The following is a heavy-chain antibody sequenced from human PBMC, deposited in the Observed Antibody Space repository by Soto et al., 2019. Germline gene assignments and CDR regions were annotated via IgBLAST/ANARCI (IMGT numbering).Heavy chain of an antibody. CDR2: ISAYNGKT. CDR3: ARGGDVNYYHGMDV. CDR1: GYTFTSYG. Sequence: QVQLVQSGGEVKKPGASVKLSCTASGYTFTSYGISWVRQAPGQGLEWMGWISAYNGKTNYAQNVQGKGTKTTDTSTRTAYMDQRSLRSDDTAVYYCARGGDVNYYHGMDVWGQGTTVTVSS. J-gene: IGHJ6*02. D-gene: IGHD5-12*01. V-gene: IGHV1-18*01.